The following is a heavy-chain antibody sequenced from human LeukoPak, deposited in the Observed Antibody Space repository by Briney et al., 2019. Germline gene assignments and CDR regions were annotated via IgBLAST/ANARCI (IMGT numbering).Heavy chain of an antibody. CDR2: ISYDGSNK. D-gene: IGHD3-10*01. CDR3: AREAGDYYYYYMDV. V-gene: IGHV3-30*04. CDR1: GFTFSSYA. J-gene: IGHJ6*03. Sequence: GGSLRLSCAASGFTFSSYAMPWVRQAPGKGLEWVAVISYDGSNKYYADSVKGRFTISRDNSKNTLYLQMNSLRAEDTAVHYCAREAGDYYYYYMDVWGKGTTVTVSS.